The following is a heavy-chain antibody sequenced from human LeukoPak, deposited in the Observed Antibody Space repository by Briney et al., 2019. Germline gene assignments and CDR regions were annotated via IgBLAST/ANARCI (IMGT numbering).Heavy chain of an antibody. CDR2: IKSKTHGGTA. J-gene: IGHJ4*02. CDR3: TMEDSGARA. V-gene: IGHV3-15*01. Sequence: GGSLRLSCAGSGFTFSHPWMSWVRQAPGKGPEWVGRIKSKTHGGTADYAAPVKGRFTISRDDSKNTLYLQVNSLNSEDTAVYYCTMEDSGARAWGQGTLVTVSS. D-gene: IGHD4-17*01. CDR1: GFTFSHPW.